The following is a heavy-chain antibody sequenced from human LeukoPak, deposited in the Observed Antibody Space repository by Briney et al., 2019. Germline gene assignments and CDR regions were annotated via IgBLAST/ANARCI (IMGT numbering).Heavy chain of an antibody. CDR1: GFAVSSDY. CDR3: ARDRNSDYHLGY. CDR2: IYSGGTT. J-gene: IGHJ4*02. V-gene: IGHV3-66*01. D-gene: IGHD2/OR15-2a*01. Sequence: PGGSLRLSCAGSGFAVSSDYMSWVRQAPGKGLERVSLIYSGGTTYYADSVRGRFTISRDNSKNTLYLQMNSLRIEDTAVYYGARDRNSDYHLGYWGQGTLVTVSS.